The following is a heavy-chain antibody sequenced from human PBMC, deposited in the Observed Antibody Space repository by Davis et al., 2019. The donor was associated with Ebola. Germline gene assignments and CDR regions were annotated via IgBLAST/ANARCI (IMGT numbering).Heavy chain of an antibody. CDR1: GFTFSSYS. CDR2: ISSSSSYI. V-gene: IGHV3-21*04. Sequence: GGSLRLSCAASGFTFSSYSMNWVRQAPGKGLEWVSSISSSSSYIYYADSVKGRFTISRDNAKNSLYLQMNSLRAEDTAVYYCARAQFPTTSDHWGQGTLVTVSS. D-gene: IGHD1-1*01. CDR3: ARAQFPTTSDH. J-gene: IGHJ4*02.